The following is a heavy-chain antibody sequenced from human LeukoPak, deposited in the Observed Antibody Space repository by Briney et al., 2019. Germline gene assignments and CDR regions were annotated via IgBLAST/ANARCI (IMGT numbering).Heavy chain of an antibody. Sequence: PGGSLRLSCAASGITFSSYSMNWVRQAPGKGLEWVSCICSSSRSIYYADSVKGRFTISRDNAKNSLYLQMNSLRAEDTALYYCARELTTETFDISGQGTNVTVSS. D-gene: IGHD4-11*01. CDR3: ARELTTETFDI. J-gene: IGHJ3*02. V-gene: IGHV3-21*01. CDR1: GITFSSYS. CDR2: ICSSSRSI.